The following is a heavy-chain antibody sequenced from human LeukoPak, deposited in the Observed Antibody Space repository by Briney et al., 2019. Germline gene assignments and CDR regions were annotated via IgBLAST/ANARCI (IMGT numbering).Heavy chain of an antibody. J-gene: IGHJ3*02. CDR3: ARPLVCSGGSCYFPDAFDI. V-gene: IGHV4-34*01. Sequence: SETLSLTCTVSGGSISSYYWSWIRQPPGKGLEWIGKINHSGSTDHNPSLKSRVTISVDTSKHQFSLKLSSVTAADTAVYYCARPLVCSGGSCYFPDAFDIWGLGTMVTVSS. CDR1: GGSISSYY. CDR2: INHSGST. D-gene: IGHD2-15*01.